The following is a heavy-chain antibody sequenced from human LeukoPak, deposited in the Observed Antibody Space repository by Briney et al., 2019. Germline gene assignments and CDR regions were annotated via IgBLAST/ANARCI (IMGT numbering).Heavy chain of an antibody. D-gene: IGHD6-13*01. CDR3: ARLRAGYSVFDY. CDR1: GFTFSRYW. Sequence: GGSLRLSCAASGFTFSRYWMRWVRQAPGKGLGWVSRINSDGSSTNYADSVRGRFTISRDKAKNTLYLQMNSLRAEDTAVYYCARLRAGYSVFDYWGQGTLVTVSS. J-gene: IGHJ4*02. V-gene: IGHV3-74*01. CDR2: INSDGSST.